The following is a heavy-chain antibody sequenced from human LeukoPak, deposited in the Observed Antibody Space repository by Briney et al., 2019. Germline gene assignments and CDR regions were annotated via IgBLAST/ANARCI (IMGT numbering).Heavy chain of an antibody. Sequence: GGSLRLSCAASGFTFSSYAMHWVRQAPGKGLEYVSAISSNGGSTYYANSVKGRFTISRDNSKNTLYLQMGSLRAEDMAEYYCARSDSSGYPDYYYYYMDVWGKGTTVTVSS. CDR3: ARSDSSGYPDYYYYYMDV. CDR2: ISSNGGST. J-gene: IGHJ6*03. CDR1: GFTFSSYA. D-gene: IGHD3-22*01. V-gene: IGHV3-64*01.